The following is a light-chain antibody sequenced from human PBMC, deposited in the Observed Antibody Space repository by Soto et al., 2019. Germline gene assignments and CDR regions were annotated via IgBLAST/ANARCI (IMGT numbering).Light chain of an antibody. CDR3: SSYTSTSSVV. CDR2: DVS. CDR1: NSDVDTYNY. J-gene: IGLJ2*01. Sequence: QSVLTQPASVSGSPGQSITISCTGTNSDVDTYNYVSWYQQHPGKAPKLMIYDVSHRPSGVSNRFSGSKSGNTASLTISGPQAEDEADYYCSSYTSTSSVVFGGGTKVTVL. V-gene: IGLV2-14*03.